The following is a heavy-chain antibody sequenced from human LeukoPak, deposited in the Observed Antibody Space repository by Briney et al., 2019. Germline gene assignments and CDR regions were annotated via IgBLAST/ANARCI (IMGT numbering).Heavy chain of an antibody. Sequence: ASVKVSCKASGYTFTGYYMHWVRQAPGQGLEWMGWINPNSGGTNYAQKFQGRVTMTRDTSISTAYMELSRLRSDDTAVYYCARERCSGGSCLPLFDYWGQGTLVTVSS. J-gene: IGHJ4*02. D-gene: IGHD2-15*01. CDR3: ARERCSGGSCLPLFDY. CDR2: INPNSGGT. V-gene: IGHV1-2*02. CDR1: GYTFTGYY.